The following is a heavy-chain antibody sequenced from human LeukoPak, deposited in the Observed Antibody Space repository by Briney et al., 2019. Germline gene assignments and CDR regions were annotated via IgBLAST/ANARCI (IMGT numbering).Heavy chain of an antibody. CDR2: ISYDGSNK. CDR3: ARERCSSTSCRRNPDY. CDR1: GFTFSSYA. D-gene: IGHD2-2*01. V-gene: IGHV3-30*04. Sequence: GGSLRLSCAASGFTFSSYAMHWVRQAPGKGLEWVAVISYDGSNKYYADSVKGRFTFSRDNSKNTLYLQMNSLRAEDTAVYYCARERCSSTSCRRNPDYWGQGTLVTVSS. J-gene: IGHJ4*02.